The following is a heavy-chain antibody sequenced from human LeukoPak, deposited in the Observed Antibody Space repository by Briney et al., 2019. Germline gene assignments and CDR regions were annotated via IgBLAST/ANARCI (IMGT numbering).Heavy chain of an antibody. V-gene: IGHV4-38-2*02. CDR3: ARHRSKWLQSSFDY. Sequence: SETLSLTCTVSGYSISSGYYWGWIRQPPGKGLEWIGSIYHSGSTYYNPSLKSRVTISVDTSRNQFSLKLNSVTAADTAVYYCARHRSKWLQSSFDYWGQGTLVTVSS. CDR1: GYSISSGYY. D-gene: IGHD5-24*01. CDR2: IYHSGST. J-gene: IGHJ4*02.